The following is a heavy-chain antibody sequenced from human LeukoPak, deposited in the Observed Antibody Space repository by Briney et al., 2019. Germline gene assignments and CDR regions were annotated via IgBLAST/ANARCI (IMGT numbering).Heavy chain of an antibody. CDR3: ARLRLVHFCNGGSCLPIDY. D-gene: IGHD2-15*01. CDR2: IYYSGST. CDR1: GGSFSTYY. J-gene: IGHJ4*02. Sequence: PSETLSLTCDVSGGSFSTYYWNWIRQPPGKGLEWIGYIYYSGSTYYNPSLKSRVTIFVDTSKNQFSLDLSSVTAADTAVYYCARLRLVHFCNGGSCLPIDYWGQGILVTVSS. V-gene: IGHV4-59*08.